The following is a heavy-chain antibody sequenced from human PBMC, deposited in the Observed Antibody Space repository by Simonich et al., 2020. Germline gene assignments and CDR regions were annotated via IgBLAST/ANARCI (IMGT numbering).Heavy chain of an antibody. CDR2: ISSSSSYI. CDR3: ARWIAVAGTGAYGMDV. J-gene: IGHJ6*02. D-gene: IGHD6-19*01. V-gene: IGHV3-21*01. CDR1: GFTFSSYS. Sequence: EVQLVESGGGLVKPGGSLRLSCAASGFTFSSYSMTWVRQAPGKGLEWVSSISSSSSYIYYADSVKSRFTISRDNAKNSLYLQMNSLRAEDTAVYYCARWIAVAGTGAYGMDVWGQGTTVTVSS.